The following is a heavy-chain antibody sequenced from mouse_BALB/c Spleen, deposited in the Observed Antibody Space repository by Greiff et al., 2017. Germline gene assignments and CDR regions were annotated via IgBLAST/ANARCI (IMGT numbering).Heavy chain of an antibody. Sequence: DVMLVESGGGLVQPKGSLKLSCAASGFTFNTYAMNWVRQAPGKGLEWVARIRSKSNNYATYYADSVKDRFTISRDDSQSMLYLQMNNLKTEDTAMYYCVRLSYYAMDYWGQGTSVTVAS. CDR2: IRSKSNNYAT. CDR1: GFTFNTYA. J-gene: IGHJ4*01. CDR3: VRLSYYAMDY. V-gene: IGHV10-1*02.